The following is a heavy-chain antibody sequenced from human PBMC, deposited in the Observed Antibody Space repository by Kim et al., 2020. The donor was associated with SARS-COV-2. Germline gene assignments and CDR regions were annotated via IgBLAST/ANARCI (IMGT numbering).Heavy chain of an antibody. D-gene: IGHD3-10*01. V-gene: IGHV3-20*03. Sequence: SVKGRFTISRDNAKNSLYLQMNSLRAEDTALYYCARDSSYYGSGRYYFDYWGQGTLVTVSS. J-gene: IGHJ4*02. CDR3: ARDSSYYGSGRYYFDY.